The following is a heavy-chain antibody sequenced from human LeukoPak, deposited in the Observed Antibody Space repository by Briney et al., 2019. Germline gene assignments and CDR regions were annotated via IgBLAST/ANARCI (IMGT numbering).Heavy chain of an antibody. D-gene: IGHD3-10*01. J-gene: IGHJ6*04. V-gene: IGHV5-10-1*01. CDR1: GYSFTSYW. CDR3: ARGGDYGSGSYYNSDYYYGMDV. Sequence: GESLKISCKGSGYSFTSYWISWVRQMPGKGLEWMGRIDPSDSYTNYSPSFRGHVTISADKSISTAYLQWSSLKASDTAMYYCARGGDYGSGSYYNSDYYYGMDVWGKGTTVTVSS. CDR2: IDPSDSYT.